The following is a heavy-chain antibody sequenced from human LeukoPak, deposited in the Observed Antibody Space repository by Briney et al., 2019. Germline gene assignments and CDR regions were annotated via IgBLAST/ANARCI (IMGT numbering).Heavy chain of an antibody. CDR2: INHSGST. Sequence: PSETLSLTCAVYGGSFSGYYWSWIRQPPGKGLEWIGEINHSGSTNYNPSLKSRVTISVDTSKNQFSLKLSSVTAADTAVYYCARGVSPRMPTTSANYYYGMDAWGQGTTVTVSS. D-gene: IGHD4-17*01. CDR1: GGSFSGYY. CDR3: ARGVSPRMPTTSANYYYGMDA. J-gene: IGHJ6*02. V-gene: IGHV4-34*01.